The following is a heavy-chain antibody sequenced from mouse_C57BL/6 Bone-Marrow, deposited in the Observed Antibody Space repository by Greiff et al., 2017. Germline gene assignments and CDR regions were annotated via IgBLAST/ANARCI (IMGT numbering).Heavy chain of an antibody. V-gene: IGHV5-17*01. CDR3: ARGSNFDAMDY. CDR1: GFTFSDYG. CDR2: ISSGSGTI. Sequence: EVKVVESGGGLVKPGGSLKLSCAASGFTFSDYGMHWVRQAPEKGLEWVAYISSGSGTIYYADTVKGRFTISRDNAKNTRFLQMTSLRSEDTAMYYCARGSNFDAMDYWGQGTSVTVSS. D-gene: IGHD4-1*01. J-gene: IGHJ4*01.